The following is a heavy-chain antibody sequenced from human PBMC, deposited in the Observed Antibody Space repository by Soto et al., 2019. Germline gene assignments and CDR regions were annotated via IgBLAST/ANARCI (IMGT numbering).Heavy chain of an antibody. D-gene: IGHD1-20*01. J-gene: IGHJ2*01. CDR3: ARDLITASGGPNWYFDL. V-gene: IGHV3-74*01. Sequence: VESGAGLVQPGGSLRLSCASSGFTFSRHWMHWVRQAPGKGLVWVARVNDDGSSTAHGDSVRGRFTISRDNAKNTLYLQMDSLKTEDTAVYYCARDLITASGGPNWYFDLWGRGTLVTVSS. CDR1: GFTFSRHW. CDR2: VNDDGSST.